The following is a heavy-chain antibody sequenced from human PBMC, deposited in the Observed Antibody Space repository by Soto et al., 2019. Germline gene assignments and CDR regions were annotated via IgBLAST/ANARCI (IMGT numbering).Heavy chain of an antibody. J-gene: IGHJ6*02. Sequence: QVQLQQSGPGLVKPSETLSLTCSVSSGPTSSHNWGWIRPTPGRGREWIGYVYSTGGTSYNPYLTSRVTLSADTSTNHFALTLTSVTAADTAVYYCVRQGIGTLHGLVDVWGQGTTVRVS. CDR3: VRQGIGTLHGLVDV. V-gene: IGHV4-59*08. CDR1: SGPTSSHN. CDR2: VYSTGGT. D-gene: IGHD3-10*01.